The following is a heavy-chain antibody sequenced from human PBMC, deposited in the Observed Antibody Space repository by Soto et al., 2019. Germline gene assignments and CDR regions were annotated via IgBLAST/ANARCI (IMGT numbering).Heavy chain of an antibody. V-gene: IGHV3-30*18. J-gene: IGHJ5*02. Sequence: GGSLRLACAASGFTFSNYGMHWVRQAPGKGLEWVAVISYDGSDKYYADSVKGRFTISRDDSKNTLYLQMNSLRAEDTAVYYCAKTAGYDYVWGSSGLDPWGQGALVTVSS. CDR2: ISYDGSDK. D-gene: IGHD3-16*01. CDR3: AKTAGYDYVWGSSGLDP. CDR1: GFTFSNYG.